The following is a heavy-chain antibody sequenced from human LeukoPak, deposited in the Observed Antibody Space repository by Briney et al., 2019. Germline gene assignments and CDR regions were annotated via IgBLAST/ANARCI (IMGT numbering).Heavy chain of an antibody. V-gene: IGHV4-34*01. J-gene: IGHJ4*02. CDR2: INHSGST. D-gene: IGHD1-26*01. CDR3: ARGRGVVNPIVTTYYFDY. CDR1: GGSFSGYY. Sequence: SETLSLTCAVYGGSFSGYYWSWIRQPPGKGLEWIGEINHSGSTNYNPSLKSRVTISVDTSKNQFSLKLSSVTAADTAVYYCARGRGVVNPIVTTYYFDYWGQGTLVTVSS.